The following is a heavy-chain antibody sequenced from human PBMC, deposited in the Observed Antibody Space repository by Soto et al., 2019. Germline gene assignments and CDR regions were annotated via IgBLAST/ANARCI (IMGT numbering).Heavy chain of an antibody. CDR1: GFTFSSYS. CDR2: ISSSSSYI. D-gene: IGHD2-2*01. CDR3: ASRVYDQYCSSTCCYAGDWFDP. V-gene: IGHV3-21*06. Sequence: EVQLVESGGGLVKPGGSLRLSCAASGFTFSSYSMNWVRQAPGKGLEWVSSISSSSSYIYYADSVKGRFTISRDNAKSVLCLQMISLRAEDTAVYYCASRVYDQYCSSTCCYAGDWFDPWGQGTLVTVSS. J-gene: IGHJ5*02.